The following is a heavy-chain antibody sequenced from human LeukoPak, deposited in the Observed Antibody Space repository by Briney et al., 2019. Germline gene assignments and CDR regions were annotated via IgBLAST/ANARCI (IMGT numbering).Heavy chain of an antibody. Sequence: SETLSLTCTVSGGSISSYYWSWIRQPPGKGLEWVGYIYYSGSTNYNPSLKRRVTISVHTSKNQFSLRLSSVTAADTAVYYCARQVVAARGYFQHWGQGTLVTVSS. V-gene: IGHV4-59*01. CDR2: IYYSGST. J-gene: IGHJ1*01. CDR3: ARQVVAARGYFQH. CDR1: GGSISSYY. D-gene: IGHD2-15*01.